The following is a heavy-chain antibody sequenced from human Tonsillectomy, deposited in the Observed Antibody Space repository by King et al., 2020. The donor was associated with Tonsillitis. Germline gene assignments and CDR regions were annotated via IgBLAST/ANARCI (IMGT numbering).Heavy chain of an antibody. D-gene: IGHD3-9*01. J-gene: IGHJ4*02. CDR1: GYTFNSYG. CDR2: ISGYNGNT. Sequence: VQLVQSGAEVKKPGASVKVSCKASGYTFNSYGISWVRQAPGQGLEWMGWISGYNGNTNYAQKVQGRVTMTTDTSTSTAYMELRSLRSDETAVYYCARGLEILTGYNKIGNFDYWGQGTLVTVSS. V-gene: IGHV1-18*01. CDR3: ARGLEILTGYNKIGNFDY.